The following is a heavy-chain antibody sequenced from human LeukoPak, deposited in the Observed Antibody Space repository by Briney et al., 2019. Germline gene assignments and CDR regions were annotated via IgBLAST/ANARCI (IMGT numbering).Heavy chain of an antibody. CDR1: GGSFSGYY. V-gene: IGHV4-34*01. Sequence: SETLSLTCAIYGGSFSGYYWSWIRKPPGKGLEWIGEINHSGSTNYNPSLKSRVTISVDTSKNQFSLKLSSVTAADTAVYYCARSVPAATIDYWGQGTLVTVSS. J-gene: IGHJ4*02. CDR2: INHSGST. D-gene: IGHD2-2*01. CDR3: ARSVPAATIDY.